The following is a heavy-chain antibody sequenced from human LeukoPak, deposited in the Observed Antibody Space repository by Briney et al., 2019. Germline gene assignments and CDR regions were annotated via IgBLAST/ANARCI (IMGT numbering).Heavy chain of an antibody. CDR2: ISAYNGNT. CDR3: ARDSGSGWYNWFDP. CDR1: GYTFIDHG. D-gene: IGHD6-19*01. V-gene: IGHV1-18*01. Sequence: GASVKVSCKASGYTFIDHGISWVRQAPGQGLEWMGWISAYNGNTNYAQKLQGRLTMTTDTSTRTAYMELRGLRSDDTAVYYCARDSGSGWYNWFDPWGQGTLVTVSS. J-gene: IGHJ5*02.